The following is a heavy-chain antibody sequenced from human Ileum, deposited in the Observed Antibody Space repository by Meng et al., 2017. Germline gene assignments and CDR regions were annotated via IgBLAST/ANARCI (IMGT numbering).Heavy chain of an antibody. V-gene: IGHV4-61*01. CDR2: IHSSGNT. J-gene: IGHJ4*02. CDR3: ARRSGSYFLSDFAY. Sequence: QVQLQESGPGLVRPSENLSLTCTVSGGSVSSGSYYWTWIRQPPGKGLEWIGFIHSSGNTNHNPSLKSRVTISVDTAKNQFSLILTSVTAADTAVYYCARRSGSYFLSDFAYWGQGTLVTVSS. CDR1: GGSVSSGSYY. D-gene: IGHD1-26*01.